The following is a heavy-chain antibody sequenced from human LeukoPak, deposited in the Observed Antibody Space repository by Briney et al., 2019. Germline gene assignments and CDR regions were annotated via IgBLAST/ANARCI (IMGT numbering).Heavy chain of an antibody. V-gene: IGHV5-51*01. CDR2: IYPGDSDT. D-gene: IGHD3-3*01. CDR3: AIKIKEWLGAFDI. Sequence: HGESLKISCKGSGYSFTSYWIGWVRQMPGKGLEWMGIIYPGDSDTRYSPSFQGQVTISADKSISTAYLQWSSLKASDTAMYYCAIKIKEWLGAFDIWGQGTMVTVSS. CDR1: GYSFTSYW. J-gene: IGHJ3*02.